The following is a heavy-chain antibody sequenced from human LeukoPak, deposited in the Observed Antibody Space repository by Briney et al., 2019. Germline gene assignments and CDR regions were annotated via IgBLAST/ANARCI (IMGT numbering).Heavy chain of an antibody. CDR3: ASLAARRTFDY. CDR1: GGSSSSYY. J-gene: IGHJ4*02. V-gene: IGHV4-59*01. CDR2: IYYSGST. Sequence: SETLSLTCTVSGGSSSSYYWSWIRQPPGKGLEWIGYIYYSGSTNYNPSLKSRVTISVDTSKNQFSLKLSSVTAADTAVYYCASLAARRTFDYWGQGTLVTVSS. D-gene: IGHD6-6*01.